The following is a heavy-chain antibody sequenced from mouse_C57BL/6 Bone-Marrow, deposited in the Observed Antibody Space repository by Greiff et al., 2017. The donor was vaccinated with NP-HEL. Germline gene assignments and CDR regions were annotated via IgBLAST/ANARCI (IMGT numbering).Heavy chain of an antibody. CDR2: INYDGSST. V-gene: IGHV5-16*01. D-gene: IGHD1-1*01. CDR3: AREDDGSSLYAMDY. Sequence: EVQRVESEGGLVQPGSSMKLSCTASGFTFSDYYMAWVRQVPEKGLEWVANINYDGSSTYYLDSLKSRFIISRDNAKNILYLQMSSLKSEDTATYYCAREDDGSSLYAMDYWGQGTSVTVSS. CDR1: GFTFSDYY. J-gene: IGHJ4*01.